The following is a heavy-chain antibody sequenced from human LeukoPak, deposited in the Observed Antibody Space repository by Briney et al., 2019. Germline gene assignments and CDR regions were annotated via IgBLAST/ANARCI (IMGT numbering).Heavy chain of an antibody. V-gene: IGHV3-23*01. CDR2: ISGSGGTT. D-gene: IGHD1-26*01. CDR3: AKDGVGATGDY. Sequence: GGSLRLSCAASGFTFSTHAMNWVRQAPGKGLEWVSLISGSGGTTSYADSVKGRFTISRDNSKNTLYLQMNSLRAEDTAIYYCAKDGVGATGDYWGQGTLVTVSS. CDR1: GFTFSTHA. J-gene: IGHJ4*02.